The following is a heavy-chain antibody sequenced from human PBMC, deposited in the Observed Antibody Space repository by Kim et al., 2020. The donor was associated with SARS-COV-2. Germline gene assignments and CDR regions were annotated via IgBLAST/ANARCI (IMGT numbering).Heavy chain of an antibody. V-gene: IGHV3-33*01. Sequence: GGSLRLSCAASGFTFSSYGMHWVRQAPGKGLEWVAVIWYDGSNKYYADSVKGRFTISRDNSKNTLYLQMNSLRAEDTAVYYCAREGGSYSSGRVLFWGQGTLVTVSS. CDR3: AREGGSYSSGRVLF. D-gene: IGHD6-19*01. J-gene: IGHJ4*02. CDR2: IWYDGSNK. CDR1: GFTFSSYG.